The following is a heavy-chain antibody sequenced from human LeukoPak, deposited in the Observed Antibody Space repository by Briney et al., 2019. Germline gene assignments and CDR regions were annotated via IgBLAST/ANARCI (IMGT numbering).Heavy chain of an antibody. CDR1: GGSISSGGYS. D-gene: IGHD4-17*01. V-gene: IGHV4-61*08. J-gene: IGHJ4*02. Sequence: PSETLSLTCTVSGGSISSGGYSWSWIRQHPGKGLEWIGYIYYSGSTNYNPSLKSRVTISVDTSKNQFSLKLSSVTAADTAVYYCAREGYYGDYVDYWGQGTLVTVSS. CDR3: AREGYYGDYVDY. CDR2: IYYSGST.